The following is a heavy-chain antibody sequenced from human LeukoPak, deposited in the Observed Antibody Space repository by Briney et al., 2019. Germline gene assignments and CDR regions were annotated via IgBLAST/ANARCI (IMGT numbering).Heavy chain of an antibody. Sequence: GGSLRLSCAASGFTLSNHGMNWVRQAPGKGLEWVSGISPSGDITYYADSVKGRFTISRDNSKNTLYLQMNSLRAEDTAVYYCARDRASHSSGHLDDWGQGTLVTVSS. CDR2: ISPSGDIT. CDR1: GFTLSNHG. V-gene: IGHV3-23*01. D-gene: IGHD3-22*01. CDR3: ARDRASHSSGHLDD. J-gene: IGHJ4*02.